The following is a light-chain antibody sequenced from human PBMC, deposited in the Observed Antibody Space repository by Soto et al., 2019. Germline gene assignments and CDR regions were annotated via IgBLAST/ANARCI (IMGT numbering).Light chain of an antibody. J-gene: IGKJ3*01. CDR3: QQYGSLFS. Sequence: EIVLTQSPVTLSLSPGERVTLFCRASQSISRTYLAWYLQRPGQPPRLLLYGASSRATGIPDRFSASGSGTEFSLTISRLEPEDSGVYFCQQYGSLFSFGPGTKVHI. CDR2: GAS. CDR1: QSISRTY. V-gene: IGKV3-20*01.